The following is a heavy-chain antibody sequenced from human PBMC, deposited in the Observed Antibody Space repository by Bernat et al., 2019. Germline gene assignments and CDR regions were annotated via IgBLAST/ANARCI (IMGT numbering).Heavy chain of an antibody. CDR3: ARVGYDSSGYRWRPNYYYGMDV. CDR2: IIPILGIA. Sequence: LGEAGGEGGRPGSSVKVSCKASGGTCSSYTIRWVRQAPGQGLEWMGRIIPILGIANYAQKFQGRVTITADKSTSTAYMELSSLRSEDTAVYYCARVGYDSSGYRWRPNYYYGMDVWGQGTTVTVSS. J-gene: IGHJ6*02. CDR1: GGTCSSYT. D-gene: IGHD3-22*01. V-gene: IGHV1-69*02.